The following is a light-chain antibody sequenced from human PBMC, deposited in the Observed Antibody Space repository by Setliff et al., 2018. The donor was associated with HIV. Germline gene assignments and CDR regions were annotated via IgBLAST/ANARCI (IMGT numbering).Light chain of an antibody. Sequence: QSVLTQPPSVSGAPGQRVTISCTGSSSNIGAGYDVHWYQHLPGTAPKLLIYGNTNRPSGVPDRFSGFKSGTSASLAITGLQPEDEADYYCQSYDSRLSRVFGTGTKVT. CDR2: GNT. V-gene: IGLV1-40*01. CDR1: SSNIGAGYD. CDR3: QSYDSRLSRV. J-gene: IGLJ1*01.